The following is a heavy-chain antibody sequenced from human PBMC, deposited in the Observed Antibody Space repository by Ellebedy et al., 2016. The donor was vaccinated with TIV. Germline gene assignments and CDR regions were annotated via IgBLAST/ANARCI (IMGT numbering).Heavy chain of an antibody. D-gene: IGHD6-13*01. CDR3: AREAAAGKDVNYFDY. V-gene: IGHV4-4*02. J-gene: IGHJ4*02. CDR1: GGSISSSNW. Sequence: SETLSLTCAVSGGSISSSNWWSWVRPPPGKGLEWIGEIYHSGSTNYNTSLKSRVTISVDKSKNQFSLKLSSVTAADTAVYYCAREAAAGKDVNYFDYWGQGTLVTVSS. CDR2: IYHSGST.